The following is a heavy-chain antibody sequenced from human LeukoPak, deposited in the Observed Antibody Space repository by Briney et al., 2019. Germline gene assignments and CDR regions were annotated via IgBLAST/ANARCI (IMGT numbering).Heavy chain of an antibody. V-gene: IGHV3-9*01. J-gene: IGHJ4*02. CDR1: GFTFDDYA. CDR3: AKVHSSGWYMFND. Sequence: GRSLRLSCAASGFTFDDYAMHWVRQAPGKGLEWVSGISWNSGSIGYADSVKGRFTISRDNAKNSLYLQMNSLRAEDTALYYCAKVHSSGWYMFNDWGQGTLVTVSP. CDR2: ISWNSGSI. D-gene: IGHD6-19*01.